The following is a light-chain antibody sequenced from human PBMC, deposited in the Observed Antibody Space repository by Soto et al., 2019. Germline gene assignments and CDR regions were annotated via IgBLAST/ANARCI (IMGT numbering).Light chain of an antibody. CDR1: SNDIGAYNY. J-gene: IGLJ2*01. Sequence: QSALTQPRSVSGSPGQSVTISCTGTSNDIGAYNYVSWYQQHPGKAPKLIIYDVSERPSGVPDRFSGSKSGTTASLTISGLQAEDEADYCCCSYAGSYTLVFGGGTTLTVL. V-gene: IGLV2-11*01. CDR3: CSYAGSYTLV. CDR2: DVS.